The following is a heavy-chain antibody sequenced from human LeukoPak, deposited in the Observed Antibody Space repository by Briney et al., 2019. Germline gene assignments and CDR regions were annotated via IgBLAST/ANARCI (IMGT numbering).Heavy chain of an antibody. Sequence: SVKVSRKASGFTFTSSAMQWVRQARGRRLAWIGWIVVGSGNTNYAQKFQERVTITRDMSTSTAYMELSSLRSEDTAVYYCAAAVYDSSGYYYEYYFDYWGQGTLVTVSS. CDR3: AAAVYDSSGYYYEYYFDY. D-gene: IGHD3-22*01. CDR2: IVVGSGNT. CDR1: GFTFTSSA. J-gene: IGHJ4*02. V-gene: IGHV1-58*02.